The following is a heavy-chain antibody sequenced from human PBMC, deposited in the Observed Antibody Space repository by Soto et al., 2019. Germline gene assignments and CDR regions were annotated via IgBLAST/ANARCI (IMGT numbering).Heavy chain of an antibody. Sequence: QVQLVQSGAEVKKPGSSVKVSCKASGGTFSSYAISWVRQAPGQGLEWMGGIIPIFGTANYEQKFQGRVTITADASTSTAYMERSSLRSEDTAVYYCARSVSSYSNWFDPWGQGTLVTVSS. V-gene: IGHV1-69*12. J-gene: IGHJ5*02. CDR2: IIPIFGTA. D-gene: IGHD6-6*01. CDR3: ARSVSSYSNWFDP. CDR1: GGTFSSYA.